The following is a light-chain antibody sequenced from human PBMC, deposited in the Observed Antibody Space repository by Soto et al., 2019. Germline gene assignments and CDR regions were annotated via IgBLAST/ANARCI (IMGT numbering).Light chain of an antibody. CDR3: QQYGSSTYT. CDR1: QSVSNNH. Sequence: EIVLTQSPGSLSLSPRERATLSCRASQSVSNNHLAWYQQKPGQAPRLLIYGASRRATGIPDRFSGSGSGTEFTLTISRLEPEDFAVYYCQQYGSSTYTFCQGTKVEIK. J-gene: IGKJ2*01. V-gene: IGKV3-20*01. CDR2: GAS.